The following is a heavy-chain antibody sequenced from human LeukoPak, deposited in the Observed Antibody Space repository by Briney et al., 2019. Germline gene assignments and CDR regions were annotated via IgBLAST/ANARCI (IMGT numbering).Heavy chain of an antibody. CDR2: INPNSGGT. Sequence: GASVKVSCKASGYTFTGYYMHWVRQAPGQGLEWMGWINPNSGGTNYAQKFQGRVTMTRDTSISTAYMELSSLRSEDTAVYYCARAGGGTIGFDPFDYWGQGTLVTVSS. D-gene: IGHD1-1*01. CDR3: ARAGGGTIGFDPFDY. CDR1: GYTFTGYY. J-gene: IGHJ4*02. V-gene: IGHV1-2*02.